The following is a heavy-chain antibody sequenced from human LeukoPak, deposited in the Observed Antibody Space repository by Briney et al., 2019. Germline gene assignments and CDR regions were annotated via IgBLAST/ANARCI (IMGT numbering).Heavy chain of an antibody. J-gene: IGHJ4*02. CDR3: APYYYDSSGYYY. CDR2: IYYSGST. D-gene: IGHD3-22*01. Sequence: PSETLSLTCTVSGGSISSSSYYWGWIRQPPGKGLEWFGSIYYSGSTYYNPSLKSRVTISVDTSKTQFSLKLSSVTAADTAVYYCAPYYYDSSGYYYWGQGTLVTVSS. CDR1: GGSISSSSYY. V-gene: IGHV4-39*01.